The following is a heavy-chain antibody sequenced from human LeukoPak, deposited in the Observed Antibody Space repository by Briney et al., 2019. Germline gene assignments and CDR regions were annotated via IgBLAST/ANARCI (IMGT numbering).Heavy chain of an antibody. J-gene: IGHJ6*02. CDR2: INSDGSIT. D-gene: IGHD5-18*01. V-gene: IGHV3-74*01. CDR3: ARDAVDTANAV. CDR1: GFTFTTYW. Sequence: GGSLRLSCAASGFTFTTYWMHWVRQAPGKGLVWVSHINSDGSITSYADSVKGRFTISRDNAKNTLYLQMNNLRAEDTAVYYCARDAVDTANAVWGQGTTVTVSS.